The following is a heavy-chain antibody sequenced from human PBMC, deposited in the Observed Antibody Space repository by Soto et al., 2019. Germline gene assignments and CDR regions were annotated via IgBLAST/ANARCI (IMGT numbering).Heavy chain of an antibody. V-gene: IGHV3-21*01. D-gene: IGHD1-26*01. J-gene: IGHJ1*01. CDR3: ARDPSDLWEPDQYFPH. CDR1: GFTFSSYS. Sequence: EVQLVESGGGLVKPGGSLTLSCAASGFTFSSYSMNWVRQAPGKGLEWVSSISISSRHIYYADSVKGRFTISRDNAKNSLYLQMNSLRAEDTAMYFCARDPSDLWEPDQYFPHWGQGTLVAVSS. CDR2: ISISSRHI.